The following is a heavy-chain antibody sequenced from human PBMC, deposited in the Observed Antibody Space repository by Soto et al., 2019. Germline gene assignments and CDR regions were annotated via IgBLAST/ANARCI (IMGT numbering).Heavy chain of an antibody. CDR1: GFTFSGFG. CDR2: IWYDGSKK. V-gene: IGHV3-33*01. J-gene: IGHJ3*02. CDR3: ARGRGGSYGGNSSHFDI. D-gene: IGHD4-17*01. Sequence: QVQLVESGGGVVQPGTSLRLSCEATGFTFSGFGMHWVRQAPGKGLEWVAVIWYDGSKKYYADCGKGRFTISRDNSKNAVYLQMTRLRAEDTAVYYCARGRGGSYGGNSSHFDIWGQGTLVTVSS.